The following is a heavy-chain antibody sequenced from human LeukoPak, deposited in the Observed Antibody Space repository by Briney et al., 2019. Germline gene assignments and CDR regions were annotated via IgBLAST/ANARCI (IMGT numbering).Heavy chain of an antibody. D-gene: IGHD3-16*01. Sequence: ASQTLCLTCTVSGGSISSGDYYWSWIRQHPGKGLEWIGYIYYSGSTYYNPSLKSRVTISVDTSKNQFSLKLSSVTAADTAVYYCARASEVYYDYVWGSFGFGYFDYWGQGPLVTVSS. CDR1: GGSISSGDYY. J-gene: IGHJ4*02. CDR2: IYYSGST. CDR3: ARASEVYYDYVWGSFGFGYFDY. V-gene: IGHV4-31*03.